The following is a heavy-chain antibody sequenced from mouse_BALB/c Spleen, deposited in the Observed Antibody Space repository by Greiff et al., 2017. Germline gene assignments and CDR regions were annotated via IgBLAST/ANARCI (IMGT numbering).Heavy chain of an antibody. CDR3: AREGGYDPYYFDY. Sequence: AAELARPGASVKMSCKASGYTFTCYTMHWVKQRPGQGLEWIGYINPSSGYTEYNQKFKDKTTLTADKSSSTAYMQLSSLTSEDSAVYYCAREGGYDPYYFDYWGQGTTLTVSS. J-gene: IGHJ2*01. CDR1: GYTFTCYT. CDR2: INPSSGYT. V-gene: IGHV1-4*02. D-gene: IGHD2-14*01.